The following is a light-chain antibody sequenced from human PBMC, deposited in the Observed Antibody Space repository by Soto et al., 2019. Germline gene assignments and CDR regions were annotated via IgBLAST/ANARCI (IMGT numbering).Light chain of an antibody. CDR3: QQYKSYSPLT. CDR2: DAS. J-gene: IGKJ4*01. V-gene: IGKV1-5*01. Sequence: DIQMTQFPSALSASVGDRVTITCRASQNVNNWLAWYQHKPGKAPQLLIYDASVLETGVPSRFSGSGSGTEFTLAISGLQSDDFATYYCQQYKSYSPLTFGGGTKVDIK. CDR1: QNVNNW.